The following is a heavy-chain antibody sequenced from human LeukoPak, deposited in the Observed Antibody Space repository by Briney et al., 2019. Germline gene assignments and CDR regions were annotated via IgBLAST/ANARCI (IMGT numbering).Heavy chain of an antibody. CDR2: IVRTITTT. V-gene: IGHV3-23*05. CDR1: GFTFSRYD. CDR3: AKDEYYDSSGYYYVVSFDS. J-gene: IGHJ4*02. D-gene: IGHD3-22*01. Sequence: GGSLRLSCAASGFTFSRYDLSWVRQAPGKGLECVSTIVRTITTTYYADSVKGRFTISRDNSKNTLYLQMNSLRAEDTAVYYCAKDEYYDSSGYYYVVSFDSWGQGTLVTVSS.